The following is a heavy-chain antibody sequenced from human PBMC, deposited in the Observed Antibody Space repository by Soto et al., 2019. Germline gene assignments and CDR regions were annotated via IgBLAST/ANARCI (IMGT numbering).Heavy chain of an antibody. CDR1: GDSISPYY. V-gene: IGHV4-59*01. CDR2: IYYSGSP. J-gene: IGHJ5*02. CDR3: ARALAAHVSWFDP. Sequence: SETLSLTCIVSGDSISPYYWTWIRQPPGKGLEWIGHIYYSGSPNYNPSLKSRVTISVDTSKSQFSLKLSSVTAADTAVYYCARALAAHVSWFDPWGQGTLVTVSS. D-gene: IGHD6-13*01.